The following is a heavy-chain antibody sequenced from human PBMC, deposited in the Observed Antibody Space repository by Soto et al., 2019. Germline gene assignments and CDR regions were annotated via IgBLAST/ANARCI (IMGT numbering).Heavy chain of an antibody. D-gene: IGHD3-10*01. V-gene: IGHV3-7*03. Sequence: PGGSLRLSCAASGFTFSSFWMSWVRQAPGKGLEWVANIKLDGSEKYYVDSVKGRFTISRDNAKNSLYLQMNSLRAEDTALYYCARGLRFFDPWGQGTLVTVSS. CDR3: ARGLRFFDP. CDR1: GFTFSSFW. CDR2: IKLDGSEK. J-gene: IGHJ5*02.